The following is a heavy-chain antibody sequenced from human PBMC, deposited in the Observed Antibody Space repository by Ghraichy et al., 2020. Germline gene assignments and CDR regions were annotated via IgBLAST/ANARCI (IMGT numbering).Heavy chain of an antibody. CDR2: ISSSSYI. D-gene: IGHD1-14*01. J-gene: IGHJ2*01. Sequence: GESLNISCAASGFTFSSYSMNWVRQAPGEGLEWVSSISSSSYIYYADSVKGRFTISRDTAKNSLYLQMNSLRAEDTAVYYCARDSYGDRNTDWYFDLWGRGTLVTVSS. CDR1: GFTFSSYS. CDR3: ARDSYGDRNTDWYFDL. V-gene: IGHV3-21*01.